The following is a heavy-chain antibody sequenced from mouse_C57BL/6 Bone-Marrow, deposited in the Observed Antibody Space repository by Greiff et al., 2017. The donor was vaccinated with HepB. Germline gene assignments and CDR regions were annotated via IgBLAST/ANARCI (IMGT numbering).Heavy chain of an antibody. CDR1: EYEFPSHD. V-gene: IGHV5-2*01. D-gene: IGHD2-2*01. CDR2: INSDGGST. CDR3: AGRLRRLYWYFDV. Sequence: EVHLVESGGGLVQPGESLKLSCESNEYEFPSHDMSWVRKTPEKRLELVAAINSDGGSTYYPDTMERRFIIARDNTKKTLYLQMSSLRSEDTALYYCAGRLRRLYWYFDVWGTGTTVTVSS. J-gene: IGHJ1*03.